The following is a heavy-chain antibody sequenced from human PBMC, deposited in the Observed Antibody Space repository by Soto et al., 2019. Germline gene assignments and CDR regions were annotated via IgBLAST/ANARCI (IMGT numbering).Heavy chain of an antibody. D-gene: IGHD3-10*01. CDR3: ARDSTTLLWFGENYGMDV. CDR1: GGPMSIGDYY. CDR2: IYYSGST. V-gene: IGHV4-30-4*01. Sequence: SGTLSLMCTFSGGPMSIGDYYPTWTRQPPGKGLEWIGYIYYSGSTYYNPSLKSRVTISVDTSKNQFSLKLSSVTAADTAVYYCARDSTTLLWFGENYGMDVWGQGTTVTVSS. J-gene: IGHJ6*01.